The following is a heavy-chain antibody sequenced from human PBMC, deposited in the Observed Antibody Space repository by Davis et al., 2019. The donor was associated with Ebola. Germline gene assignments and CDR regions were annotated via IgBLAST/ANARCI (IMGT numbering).Heavy chain of an antibody. CDR2: IIPIFGTA. V-gene: IGHV1-69*13. D-gene: IGHD2-8*01. Sequence: AASVKVSCKASGGTFSSYAISWVRQAPGQGLEWMGGIIPIFGTANYAQKFQGRVTITADESTSTAYMELSSLRSEDTAVYYCARSGVRGYYNGMDVWGQGTTVSVSS. J-gene: IGHJ6*02. CDR1: GGTFSSYA. CDR3: ARSGVRGYYNGMDV.